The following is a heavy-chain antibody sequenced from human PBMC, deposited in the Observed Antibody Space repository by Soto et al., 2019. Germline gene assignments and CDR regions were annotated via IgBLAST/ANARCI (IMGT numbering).Heavy chain of an antibody. J-gene: IGHJ3*02. CDR2: IWNDGSNV. D-gene: IGHD1-26*01. Sequence: VQLVESGGGVVQPGRSLRLSCAASGFTFRNYAMHWVRQAPGKGLEWVAVIWNDGSNVYYTDSVKGRFTLSRDNSIKTVILQMNRLRTGDTALYFCAGDKGGWEIFFAFDIWGQGTMVTGSS. CDR3: AGDKGGWEIFFAFDI. V-gene: IGHV3-33*01. CDR1: GFTFRNYA.